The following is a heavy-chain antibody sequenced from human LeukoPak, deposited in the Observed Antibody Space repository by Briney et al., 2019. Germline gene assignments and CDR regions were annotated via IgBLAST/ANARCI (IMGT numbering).Heavy chain of an antibody. CDR2: INPKSGDT. Sequence: ASVKVSCKASDYTFTSYGISWVRQAPGQGLEWMGWINPKSGDTNYVQKLQGRVTVTRDTSISTVYMELSRLRSDDTAVYYCTRGPNYYGSGRSWFDPWGQGTLVTVSS. V-gene: IGHV1-2*02. J-gene: IGHJ5*02. CDR3: TRGPNYYGSGRSWFDP. D-gene: IGHD3-10*01. CDR1: DYTFTSYG.